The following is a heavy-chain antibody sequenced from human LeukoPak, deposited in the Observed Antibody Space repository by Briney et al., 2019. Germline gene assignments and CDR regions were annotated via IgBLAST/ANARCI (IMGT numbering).Heavy chain of an antibody. D-gene: IGHD4-17*01. V-gene: IGHV3-30*03. CDR3: VIGVTNDFDY. J-gene: IGHJ4*02. CDR1: GFTFSSYG. CDR2: VSYDGSNK. Sequence: GRSLRLSCAASGFTFSSYGMHWVRQAPGKGLEWVAVVSYDGSNKYYADSVKGRFTISRDNSKNTLYLQMNSLRAEDTAVYYCVIGVTNDFDYWGQGTLVTVSS.